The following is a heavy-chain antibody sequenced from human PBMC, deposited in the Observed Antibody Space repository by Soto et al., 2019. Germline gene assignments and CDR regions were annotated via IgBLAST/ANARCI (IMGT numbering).Heavy chain of an antibody. CDR2: INASGTGT. CDR3: ARDAYISGYYQFDY. CDR1: GFTFSSYA. V-gene: IGHV3-74*01. J-gene: IGHJ4*02. Sequence: GGSLRLSCVASGFTFSSYAMTWVRQAPGKGLEWVSGINASGTGTSYADSVKGRFTVSRDNAKNTLSLQMNSLRAEDTAVYYCARDAYISGYYQFDYWGQGTLVTVSS. D-gene: IGHD6-25*01.